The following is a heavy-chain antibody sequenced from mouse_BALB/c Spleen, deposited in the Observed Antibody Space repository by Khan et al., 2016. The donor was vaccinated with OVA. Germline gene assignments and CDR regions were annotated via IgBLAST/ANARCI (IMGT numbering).Heavy chain of an antibody. CDR1: GYSITSGYF. CDR2: IRFDGNS. CDR3: ARGGNAGPAWFTY. Sequence: EVQLQESGPGLVKPSQSLSLTCSVTGYSITSGYFWNWTRQFPGNKLEWMGYIRFDGNSNYNPSLKNRISITRETPKNQFFLKLNSVTPEDTTTYYCARGGNAGPAWFTYWGQGTLVTVSA. D-gene: IGHD3-1*01. J-gene: IGHJ3*01. V-gene: IGHV3-6*02.